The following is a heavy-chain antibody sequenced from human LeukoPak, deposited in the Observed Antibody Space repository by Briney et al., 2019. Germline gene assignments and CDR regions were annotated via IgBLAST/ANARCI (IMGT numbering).Heavy chain of an antibody. CDR1: GGSISTYY. V-gene: IGHV4-4*07. Sequence: SETLSLTCSVSGGSISTYYWSWIRQPAGQGLEWIGRISPSGDPNYNPSLKSRVTISIDPSKNQFSLKLTSVTAADTAVYYCARGGSSYRFAIWGQGTMVTVSS. CDR2: ISPSGDP. D-gene: IGHD6-13*01. J-gene: IGHJ3*02. CDR3: ARGGSSYRFAI.